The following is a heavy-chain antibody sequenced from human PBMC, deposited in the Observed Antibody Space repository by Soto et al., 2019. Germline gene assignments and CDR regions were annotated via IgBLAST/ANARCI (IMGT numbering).Heavy chain of an antibody. V-gene: IGHV3-66*01. CDR1: GFTVSSNY. D-gene: IGHD5-12*01. CDR2: IYSGGST. Sequence: GGSLRLSCAASGFTVSSNYMSWVRQAPGKGLEWVSGIYSGGSTYYADSVKGRFTIARDNSKNTLYLQMNSLRAEDTAVYYCARGDSGYVLYYYYYYMDVWGKGPTVTVSS. CDR3: ARGDSGYVLYYYYYYMDV. J-gene: IGHJ6*03.